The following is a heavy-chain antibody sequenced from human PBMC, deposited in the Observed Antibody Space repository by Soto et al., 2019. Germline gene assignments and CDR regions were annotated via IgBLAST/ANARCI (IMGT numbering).Heavy chain of an antibody. V-gene: IGHV4-34*01. CDR1: RGSFSGFY. Sequence: SEILSLTCAVYRGSFSGFYWSWIRQLPGKGLEWIGEINDSGSTNYIASLQSRVTISVDTSKNQFSLKLSSVTAADTAVYYCARGFIGDYYGSGSPYLGHWFDPWGQGTLVTVSS. CDR2: INDSGST. CDR3: ARGFIGDYYGSGSPYLGHWFDP. J-gene: IGHJ5*02. D-gene: IGHD3-10*01.